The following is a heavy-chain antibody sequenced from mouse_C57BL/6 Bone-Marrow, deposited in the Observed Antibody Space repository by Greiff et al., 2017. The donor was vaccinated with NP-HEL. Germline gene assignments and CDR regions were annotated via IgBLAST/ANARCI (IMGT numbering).Heavy chain of an antibody. J-gene: IGHJ4*01. CDR3: ARDGYYYYDAMDY. CDR1: GYTFTSYW. V-gene: IGHV1-50*01. CDR2: IDPSDSYT. Sequence: QVQLQQPGAELVKPGASVKLSCKASGYTFTSYWMQWVKQRPGQGLEWIGEIDPSDSYTNYNQKFKGKATLTVDTSSSTAYMQLSSLTSEDSAVYYCARDGYYYYDAMDYWGQGTSVTVSS. D-gene: IGHD2-3*01.